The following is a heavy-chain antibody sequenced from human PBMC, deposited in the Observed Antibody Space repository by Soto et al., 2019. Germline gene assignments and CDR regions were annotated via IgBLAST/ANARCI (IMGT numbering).Heavy chain of an antibody. D-gene: IGHD3-16*02. Sequence: EVHLVESGGHLVQPGGFLRLSCAGSGFTFSGYWMSWVRQAPGKGLEWVANIKEDGSEKYYVDSVEGRFTISRDNAKNSLYLQMNSLRAEYTGVYYCAKHDYVWGSYRTFDYWGQGTLVTVSS. CDR3: AKHDYVWGSYRTFDY. CDR2: IKEDGSEK. J-gene: IGHJ4*02. CDR1: GFTFSGYW. V-gene: IGHV3-7*01.